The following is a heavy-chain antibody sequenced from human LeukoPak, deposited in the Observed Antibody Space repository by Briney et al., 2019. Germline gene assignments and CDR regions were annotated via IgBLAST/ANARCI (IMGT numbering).Heavy chain of an antibody. V-gene: IGHV3-23*01. J-gene: IGHJ5*02. Sequence: GGSLRLSCADSGFTLSTYALNWVRQAPGKGLEWVSGISAGGGSTYYADSVKGRFTISRDNSKNTLYLQMNSLTVEDTAVYYCAKSPRSAADNWFDPWGQGTLVTVSS. D-gene: IGHD6-13*01. CDR2: ISAGGGST. CDR1: GFTLSTYA. CDR3: AKSPRSAADNWFDP.